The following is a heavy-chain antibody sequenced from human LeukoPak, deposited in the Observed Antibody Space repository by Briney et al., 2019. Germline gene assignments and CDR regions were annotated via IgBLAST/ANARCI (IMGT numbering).Heavy chain of an antibody. CDR1: GFTFSSYW. Sequence: GGSLRLSCAASGFTFSSYWMSWVRQAPGKGLEWVANIKQDGSEKYYVDFVKGRFTISRDNAKNSLYLQMNSLRAEDTAVYYCARDASHYDFWSGATHYYMDVWGKGTTVTVSS. J-gene: IGHJ6*03. D-gene: IGHD3-3*01. CDR2: IKQDGSEK. V-gene: IGHV3-7*01. CDR3: ARDASHYDFWSGATHYYMDV.